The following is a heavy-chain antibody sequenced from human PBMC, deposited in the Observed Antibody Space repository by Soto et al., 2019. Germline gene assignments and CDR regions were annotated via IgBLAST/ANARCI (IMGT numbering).Heavy chain of an antibody. CDR1: GGSISSADYF. J-gene: IGHJ4*02. D-gene: IGHD2-8*01. V-gene: IGHV4-30-4*01. Sequence: SETMSLTCSVSGGSISSADYFWTWIRQSPGKGLEWMGYISHSGTTYYNPSLKGRLSISIENSKNQFSLRLTSVTAADSAVYFCAREPYLPNARNDFWGQVTLVTVSS. CDR2: ISHSGTT. CDR3: AREPYLPNARNDF.